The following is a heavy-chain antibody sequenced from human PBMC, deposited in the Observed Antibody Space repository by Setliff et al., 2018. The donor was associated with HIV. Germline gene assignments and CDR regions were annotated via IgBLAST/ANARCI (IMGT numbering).Heavy chain of an antibody. V-gene: IGHV1-18*01. CDR1: GYTFISYG. J-gene: IGHJ5*02. CDR3: ARDSFTEYYYDSSGYRWFDP. Sequence: ASVKVSCKASGYTFISYGITWVRQAPGQGLEWMGWISAYNGNTNYAQKLQGRVTMTTDLSTSTAYMELRNLKSDDTAVYYRARDSFTEYYYDSSGYRWFDPWGQGTLVTVSS. D-gene: IGHD3-22*01. CDR2: ISAYNGNT.